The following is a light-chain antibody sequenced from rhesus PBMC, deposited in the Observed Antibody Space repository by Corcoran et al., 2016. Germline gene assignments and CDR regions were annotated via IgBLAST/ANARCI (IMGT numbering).Light chain of an antibody. J-gene: IGKJ2*01. V-gene: IGKV1-28*01. CDR2: AAS. CDR3: LQHNSYPYS. Sequence: GDTVTITCRASQGIRSYLNWFQQKPGKAPKLLIYAASSLESGVPSRFSGSGSGTEFTLTISSLQPEDFAAYYGLQHNSYPYSFGQGTKVEIK. CDR1: QGIRSY.